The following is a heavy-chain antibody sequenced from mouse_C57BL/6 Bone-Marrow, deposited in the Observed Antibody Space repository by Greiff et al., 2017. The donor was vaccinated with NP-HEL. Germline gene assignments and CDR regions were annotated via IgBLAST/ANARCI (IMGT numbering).Heavy chain of an antibody. J-gene: IGHJ2*01. V-gene: IGHV1-76*01. Sequence: VQLQQSGAELVRPGASVNLSCKASGYTFTDYYINWVKQRPGQGLEWIARIYPGSGNTYYTEKFKGKATLTAEQSSSTAYMQLSSLTSEDSAVYFCSRQLRLRGPFDYWGQGTTLTVSS. CDR1: GYTFTDYY. CDR3: SRQLRLRGPFDY. D-gene: IGHD3-2*02. CDR2: IYPGSGNT.